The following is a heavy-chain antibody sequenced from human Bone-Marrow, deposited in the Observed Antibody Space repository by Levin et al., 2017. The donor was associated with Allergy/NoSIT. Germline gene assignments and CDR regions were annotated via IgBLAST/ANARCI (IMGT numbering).Heavy chain of an antibody. CDR1: GYTFTGYY. D-gene: IGHD3-3*01. V-gene: IGHV1-2*06. J-gene: IGHJ5*02. CDR2: INPNSGGT. CDR3: ARGAAAWNYDFWSGYYTGKLNWFDP. Sequence: ASVKVSCKASGYTFTGYYMHWVRQAPGQGLEWMGRINPNSGGTNYAQKFQGRVTMTRDTSISTAYMELSRLRSDDTAVYYCARGAAAWNYDFWSGYYTGKLNWFDPWGQGTLVTVSS.